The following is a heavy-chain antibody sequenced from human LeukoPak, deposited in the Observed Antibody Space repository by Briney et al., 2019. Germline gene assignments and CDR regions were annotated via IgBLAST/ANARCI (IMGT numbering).Heavy chain of an antibody. CDR3: ARLREGMIVVIFDY. CDR1: GYTFNSYG. CDR2: ISAYNGNT. D-gene: IGHD3-22*01. V-gene: IGHV1-18*01. Sequence: ASVRVSCKASGYTFNSYGIIWVRQAPGQGLEWMGWISAYNGNTNYAQKLQGRVTMTTDTSTSTAYMELRSLRSDDTAVYYCARLREGMIVVIFDYWGQGTLVTVSS. J-gene: IGHJ4*02.